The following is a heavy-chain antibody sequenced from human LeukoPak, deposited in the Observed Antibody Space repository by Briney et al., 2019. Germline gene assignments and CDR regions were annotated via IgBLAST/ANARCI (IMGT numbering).Heavy chain of an antibody. CDR3: AKDSPLSSSWYRWYFDL. Sequence: GGSLRLSCAASGFTFSSYGMHWVRQAPGKGLEWVAFIRYDGSNKYYADSVKGRFTISRDNSKNTLYLQMNSLRAEDTAVYYCAKDSPLSSSWYRWYFDLWGRGTLVTVSS. CDR1: GFTFSSYG. V-gene: IGHV3-30*02. D-gene: IGHD6-13*01. J-gene: IGHJ2*01. CDR2: IRYDGSNK.